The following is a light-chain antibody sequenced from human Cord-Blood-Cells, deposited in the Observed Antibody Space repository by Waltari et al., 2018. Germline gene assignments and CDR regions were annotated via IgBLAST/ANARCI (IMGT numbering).Light chain of an antibody. J-gene: IGKJ4*01. V-gene: IGKV1-39*01. CDR1: QSISSY. CDR3: QQSYSTLT. Sequence: EIQMTQSPSSLSASVGERVTITCRASQSISSYLNWYQQKPGKAPKLLIYAASSLQSGVPSRFSGSGSGTDFTLTISSLQPEDFATYYCQQSYSTLTFGGGTKVEIK. CDR2: AAS.